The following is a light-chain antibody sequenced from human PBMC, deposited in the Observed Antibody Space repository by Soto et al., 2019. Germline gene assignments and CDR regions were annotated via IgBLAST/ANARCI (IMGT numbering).Light chain of an antibody. CDR3: QQYNSYPWT. J-gene: IGKJ1*01. V-gene: IGKV1-5*03. CDR2: KAS. Sequence: DIQMTQSPSTLSASVGDRVTITCRASHSISSWLAWYQQKPGKAPKLLIYKASSLESGVPSRFSGSGSGTELTLTISSPQPDDFATYYCQQYNSYPWTFGQGTKVEIK. CDR1: HSISSW.